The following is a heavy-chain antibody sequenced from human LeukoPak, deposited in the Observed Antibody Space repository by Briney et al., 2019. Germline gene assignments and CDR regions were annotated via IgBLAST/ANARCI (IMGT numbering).Heavy chain of an antibody. V-gene: IGHV4-4*07. CDR2: IYTSGST. D-gene: IGHD5-18*01. J-gene: IGHJ6*02. Sequence: SETLSLTCTVSGGSISSYYWSCIRQPAGKGLEWIGRIYTSGSTNYNPSLKSRVTMSVDTSKYQFSLKLSSLTAADTAVYYCAKHRGYSSDDMDVWGQGTTVTVSS. CDR1: GGSISSYY. CDR3: AKHRGYSSDDMDV.